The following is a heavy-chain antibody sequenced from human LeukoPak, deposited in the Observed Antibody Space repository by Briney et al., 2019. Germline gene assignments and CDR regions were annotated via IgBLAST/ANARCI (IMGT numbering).Heavy chain of an antibody. CDR2: INHSGST. J-gene: IGHJ6*02. D-gene: IGHD3-3*01. Sequence: SETLSLTCAVYGGSFSGYYWSWIRQPPGKGLEWIGEINHSGSTNYNPSLKSRVTILVDTSKNQFSLKLSSVTAADTAVYYCASQITIFGVDVWGQGTTVTVSS. V-gene: IGHV4-34*01. CDR1: GGSFSGYY. CDR3: ASQITIFGVDV.